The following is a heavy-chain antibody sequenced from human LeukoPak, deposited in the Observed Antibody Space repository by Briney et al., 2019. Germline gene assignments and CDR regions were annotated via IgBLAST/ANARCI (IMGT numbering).Heavy chain of an antibody. CDR3: ARGRNTAMVVFDY. CDR2: INHSGST. Sequence: PSETLSLTCAVYGGSFSGYYWSWIRQPPGKGLEWNGEINHSGSTNYNPSLKSRVTISVDTSKNQFSLKLSSVTAADTAVYYCARGRNTAMVVFDYWGQGTLVTVSS. J-gene: IGHJ4*02. V-gene: IGHV4-34*01. D-gene: IGHD5-18*01. CDR1: GGSFSGYY.